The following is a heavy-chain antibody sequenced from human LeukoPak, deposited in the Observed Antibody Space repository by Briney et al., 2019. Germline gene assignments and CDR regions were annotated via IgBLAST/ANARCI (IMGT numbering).Heavy chain of an antibody. CDR1: GGSISSYY. J-gene: IGHJ4*02. Sequence: PSETLSLTCTVSGGSISSYYWSWIRQPPGKGLEWIGYIYYSGSTNYNPSLKSRVTISVDTSKNQFSLKLSSVTAADTAVYYCALSGFYGDSEFDYWGQGTLVTVSS. CDR3: ALSGFYGDSEFDY. D-gene: IGHD4-17*01. V-gene: IGHV4-59*01. CDR2: IYYSGST.